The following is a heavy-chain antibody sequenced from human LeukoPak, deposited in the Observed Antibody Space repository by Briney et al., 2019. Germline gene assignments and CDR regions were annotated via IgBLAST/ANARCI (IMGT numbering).Heavy chain of an antibody. CDR1: GGSISSSSYY. V-gene: IGHV4-39*01. D-gene: IGHD6-13*01. CDR3: ARHLAAAGPIDY. CDR2: IYCSGST. J-gene: IGHJ4*02. Sequence: KPSETLSLTCTVSGGSISSSSYYWGWIRQPPGKGLEWIGSIYCSGSTYYNPSLKSRVTISVDTSKNQFSLTLSSVTAADTAVYYCARHLAAAGPIDYWGQGTLVTVSS.